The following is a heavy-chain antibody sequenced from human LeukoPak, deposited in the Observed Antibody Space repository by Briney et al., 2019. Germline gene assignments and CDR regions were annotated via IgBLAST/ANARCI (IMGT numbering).Heavy chain of an antibody. CDR2: IYYSGST. V-gene: IGHV4-59*08. J-gene: IGHJ4*02. CDR1: GGSISSYY. D-gene: IGHD3-22*01. CDR3: ARRLSSGLNDY. Sequence: SETLSLTCTVSGGSISSYYWSWIRQPPGEGLEWIGYIYYSGSTNYNPSLKSRVTISVDTSENQFSLKLTSVTAADTAVYFRARRLSSGLNDYGGQGTLVTVSS.